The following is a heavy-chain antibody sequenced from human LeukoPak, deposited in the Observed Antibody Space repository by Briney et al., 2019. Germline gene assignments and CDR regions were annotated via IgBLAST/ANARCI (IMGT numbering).Heavy chain of an antibody. CDR3: AREGSSSLYYYYYMDV. V-gene: IGHV4-30-4*01. D-gene: IGHD6-6*01. J-gene: IGHJ6*03. Sequence: SETLSLTCTVSGGSISSGDYYWSWIRQPPGKGLEWIGYIYYSGSTYYNPSLKSRVTMSVDTSKNQFSLKLSSVTAADTAVYYCAREGSSSLYYYYYMDVWGKGTTVTVSS. CDR1: GGSISSGDYY. CDR2: IYYSGST.